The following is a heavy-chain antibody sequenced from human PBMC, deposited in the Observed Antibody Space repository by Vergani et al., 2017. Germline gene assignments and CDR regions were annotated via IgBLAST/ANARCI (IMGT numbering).Heavy chain of an antibody. D-gene: IGHD1-1*01. J-gene: IGHJ1*01. V-gene: IGHV3-30*03. Sequence: QVHLVESGGGVVQPGRSLRLSCVVSGFTSSYYGMHWVRPAPGKGLEWVAVISHDGTQKYYADSVKGRFTISRDNSKSTLYLQMNSLRTEDTAVYYCATKSCGTPGCQIGYFREWGQGTLVTVSS. CDR2: ISHDGTQK. CDR3: ATKSCGTPGCQIGYFRE. CDR1: GFTSSYYG.